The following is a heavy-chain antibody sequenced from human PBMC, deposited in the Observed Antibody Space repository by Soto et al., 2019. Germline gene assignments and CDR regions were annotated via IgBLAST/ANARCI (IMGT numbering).Heavy chain of an antibody. CDR3: VPRPHYYDSNGDYPIDY. CDR2: ISGGGTTT. D-gene: IGHD3-22*01. V-gene: IGHV3-23*01. CDR1: GFPFSTYA. Sequence: EVQLLESGGGWVQPGGSLRLSCAASGFPFSTYAMSWVRQAPGKGLEWVSLISGGGTTTNYADSVQGRFTISRDNSRNTLFLQMNTLRAEDTALYYCVPRPHYYDSNGDYPIDYWGQGTRVTVSS. J-gene: IGHJ4*02.